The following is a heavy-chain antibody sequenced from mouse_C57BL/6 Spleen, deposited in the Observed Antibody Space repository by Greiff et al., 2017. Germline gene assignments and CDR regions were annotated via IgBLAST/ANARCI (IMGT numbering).Heavy chain of an antibody. CDR2: IDPSDSYT. J-gene: IGHJ4*01. D-gene: IGHD1-1*01. CDR3: ARYCGSSYDAMDY. CDR1: GYTFTSYW. V-gene: IGHV1-50*01. Sequence: QVQLQQPGAELVKPGASVKLSCKASGYTFTSYWMQWVKQRPGQGLEWIGEIDPSDSYTNYNQKFKGKATLTVDTSSSTAYMQLSSLTSEDSAVYYCARYCGSSYDAMDYWGQGTSVTVSS.